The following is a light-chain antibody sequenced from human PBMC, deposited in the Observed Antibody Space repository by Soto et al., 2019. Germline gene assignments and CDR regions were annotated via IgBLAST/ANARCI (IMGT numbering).Light chain of an antibody. CDR3: QEYNNAPPFT. V-gene: IGKV1-27*01. J-gene: IGKJ3*01. CDR2: SAS. CDR1: QGISTS. Sequence: DIQMTQSPSSLSASVGDRVTITCRASQGISTSLAWYQQKPGKVPKLLIYSASTLQSGVPYRFRGSGSGTDFTLTISSLQPQDVATYYYQEYNNAPPFTVGPGTKVEIK.